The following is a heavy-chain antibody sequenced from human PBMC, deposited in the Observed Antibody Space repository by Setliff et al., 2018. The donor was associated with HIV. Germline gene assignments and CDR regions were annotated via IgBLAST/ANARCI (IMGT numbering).Heavy chain of an antibody. CDR3: AREYYYDSSGYRAFDY. D-gene: IGHD3-22*01. V-gene: IGHV1-18*01. CDR1: GYTFTSYD. CDR2: MSPNSGNT. Sequence: ASVKVSCKASGYTFTSYDINWVRQATGQGLEWMGWMSPNSGNTNYAQKLQGRVTMTTDTSTSTAYMELRSLRSDDTAVYYCAREYYYDSSGYRAFDYWGQGTLVTVSS. J-gene: IGHJ4*02.